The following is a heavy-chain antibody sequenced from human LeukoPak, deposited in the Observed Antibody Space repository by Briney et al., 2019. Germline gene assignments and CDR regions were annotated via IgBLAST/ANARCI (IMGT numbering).Heavy chain of an antibody. J-gene: IGHJ4*02. CDR3: ARGTIAAAGTPFFDY. D-gene: IGHD6-13*01. V-gene: IGHV1-8*01. CDR2: MNPNSGNT. CDR1: GYTFTSYD. Sequence: ASVKVSCKASGYTFTSYDINWVRQATGQGLEWMGCMNPNSGNTGYAQKFQGRVTMTMNTSISTAYMELSSLRSEDTAVYYCARGTIAAAGTPFFDYWGQGTLVTVSS.